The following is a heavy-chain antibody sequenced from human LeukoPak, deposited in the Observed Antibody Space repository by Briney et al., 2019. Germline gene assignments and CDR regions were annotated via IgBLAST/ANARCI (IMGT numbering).Heavy chain of an antibody. CDR2: INHSGST. D-gene: IGHD3-16*01. CDR3: ARGFPPFYTTAMDV. Sequence: PSETLSLTCAVYGGSFSGYYWSWVRQPPGKGLEWIGEINHSGSTNYNPSLKSRVTISVDTSKNQFSLKLSSVTAADTAVYYCARGFPPFYTTAMDVWGKGTTVTVSS. CDR1: GGSFSGYY. J-gene: IGHJ6*03. V-gene: IGHV4-34*01.